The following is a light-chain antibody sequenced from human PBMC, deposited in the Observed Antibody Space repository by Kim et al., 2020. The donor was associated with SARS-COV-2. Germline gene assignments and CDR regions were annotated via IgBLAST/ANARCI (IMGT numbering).Light chain of an antibody. CDR3: QQYNSYPHT. J-gene: IGKJ2*01. V-gene: IGKV1-16*01. CDR1: QNFSHY. Sequence: SACVGDRHHNTCRARQNFSHYLAWLQVNPGRAPAPLLCATTSVHRGVPPVFSGRGSDTDFTLTISNLQPGGFATYYCQQYNSYPHTFGQGTDVEI. CDR2: ATT.